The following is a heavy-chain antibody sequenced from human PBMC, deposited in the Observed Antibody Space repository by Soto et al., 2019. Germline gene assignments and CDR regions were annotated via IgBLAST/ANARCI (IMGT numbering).Heavy chain of an antibody. D-gene: IGHD2-8*01. J-gene: IGHJ6*03. CDR2: ISGSGGST. CDR3: AKDYVGDCTNGVCRADYYYMDV. V-gene: IGHV3-23*01. CDR1: GFTFSSYA. Sequence: GSLRLSCAASGFTFSSYAMSWVRQAPGKGLEWVSAISGSGGSTYYADSVKGRFTISRDNSKNTLYLQMNSLRAEDTAVYYCAKDYVGDCTNGVCRADYYYMDVWGKGTTVTVSS.